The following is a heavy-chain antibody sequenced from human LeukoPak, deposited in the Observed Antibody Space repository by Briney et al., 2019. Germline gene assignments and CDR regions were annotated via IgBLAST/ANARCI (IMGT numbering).Heavy chain of an antibody. Sequence: SETLSLTCTVSGGSFSSTGTTSYWRWTRQPPGKGLEYIASINYAAPTYCNPSVKRRLVISVDTSKTQFSLELSTVTAAETVVYYCVRILDISMNNDYWGQGTLVTVSS. D-gene: IGHD5-18*01. CDR3: VRILDISMNNDY. CDR2: INYAAPT. CDR1: GGSFSSTGTTSY. V-gene: IGHV4-39*01. J-gene: IGHJ4*02.